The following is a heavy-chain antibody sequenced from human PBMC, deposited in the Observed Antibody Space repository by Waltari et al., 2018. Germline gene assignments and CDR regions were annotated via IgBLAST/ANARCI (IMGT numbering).Heavy chain of an antibody. V-gene: IGHV3-74*03. CDR2: TIPDVTRT. CDR1: GFTFSNDY. J-gene: IGHJ4*02. Sequence: EVQLVESGGGFVQPGGSLRLSCVASGFTFSNDYLYWVRHSLGSWLWWVRQAPRKGLGWVSRTIPDVTRTTYADSVKCRFPISRDNAKNTLYLQMNSLTVEDTAVYYCARDLRPNDFWGQGTLVTVSS. CDR3: ARDLRPNDF.